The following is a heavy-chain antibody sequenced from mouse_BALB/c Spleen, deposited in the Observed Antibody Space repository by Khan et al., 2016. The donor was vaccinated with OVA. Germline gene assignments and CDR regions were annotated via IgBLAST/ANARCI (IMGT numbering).Heavy chain of an antibody. V-gene: IGHV1-5*01. CDR1: GYSFTSYW. Sequence: VQLQQSGTVLARPGASVKMSCKASGYSFTSYWMYWVQQRPGQGLEWIGAIFPGNSDTTYNQKFKGKAKLTAGTSASTAYMELSSLTNEDSAVYYCTRGGYSSFAYWAQGTLVTVSA. J-gene: IGHJ3*01. D-gene: IGHD1-3*01. CDR3: TRGGYSSFAY. CDR2: IFPGNSDT.